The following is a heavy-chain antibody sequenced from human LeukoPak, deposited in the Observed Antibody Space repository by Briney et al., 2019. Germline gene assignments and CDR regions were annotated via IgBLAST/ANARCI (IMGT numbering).Heavy chain of an antibody. CDR2: ISYDGSNK. V-gene: IGHV3-30*04. J-gene: IGHJ6*03. Sequence: GGSLRLSCAASGFTFSTYAMHWVRQAPGKGLEWVAVISYDGSNKYYADSVKGRFTISRDNSKNTLYLQMNSLRAEDTAVYYCAKDIEQGLGFSWDMDVWGKGTTVTVSS. CDR3: AKDIEQGLGFSWDMDV. D-gene: IGHD7-27*01. CDR1: GFTFSTYA.